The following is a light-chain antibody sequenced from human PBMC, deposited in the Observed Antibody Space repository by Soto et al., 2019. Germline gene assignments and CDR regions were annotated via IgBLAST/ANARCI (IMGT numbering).Light chain of an antibody. CDR1: LSISSW. CDR2: KAS. Sequence: DIQMTQSPSSLSASVGDTVTITCRASLSISSWLAWYQQKPGKAPKVLISKASNLQSGVPSRFSGSGSGTEFTLTITSLQADDFATYYCQQYNSRLWTFGQGTKVEIK. V-gene: IGKV1-5*03. CDR3: QQYNSRLWT. J-gene: IGKJ1*01.